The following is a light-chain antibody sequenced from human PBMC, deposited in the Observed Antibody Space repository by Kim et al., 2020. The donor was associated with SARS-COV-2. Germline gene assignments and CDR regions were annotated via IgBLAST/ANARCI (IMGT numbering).Light chain of an antibody. CDR3: QPGYRTPLT. CDR1: QSISSY. V-gene: IGKV1-39*01. CDR2: GAS. Sequence: DIQMTQSPSSLSAFVGDRVTITCRASQSISSYLNWYQQKPGKAPKLLIYGASSLQSGVPSRFSGSGSGTDFTLTISSLQPEDFATYYCQPGYRTPLTFGGGTKLEI. J-gene: IGKJ4*01.